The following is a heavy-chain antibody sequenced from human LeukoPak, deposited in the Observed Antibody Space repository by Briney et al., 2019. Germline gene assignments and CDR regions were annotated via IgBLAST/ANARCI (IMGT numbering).Heavy chain of an antibody. Sequence: PRGSLRLSCAASGFSFSSYNMNWVRQTPGKGLEWVSSITSSSTYTFYADSVKGRFTISRDNARNSLYLQMNNLRAEDTAVYYCASDLRYPANWGQGTLVTVSS. CDR3: ASDLRYPAN. D-gene: IGHD4-17*01. J-gene: IGHJ4*02. CDR2: ITSSSTYT. CDR1: GFSFSSYN. V-gene: IGHV3-21*01.